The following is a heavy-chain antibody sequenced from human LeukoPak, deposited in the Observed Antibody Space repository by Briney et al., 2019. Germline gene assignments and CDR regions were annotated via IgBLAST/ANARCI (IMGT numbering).Heavy chain of an antibody. Sequence: PSQTLSLTCTVSGGSISSDNYYWSWIRQPAGKGLEWIGRIYTSGSTNYNPSLKSRVTISVDTSKNQFSLTLSSVTAADTAVYYCARTITVAGKYYFDYWGQGTLVTVSS. J-gene: IGHJ4*02. CDR1: GGSISSDNYY. V-gene: IGHV4-61*02. D-gene: IGHD6-19*01. CDR3: ARTITVAGKYYFDY. CDR2: IYTSGST.